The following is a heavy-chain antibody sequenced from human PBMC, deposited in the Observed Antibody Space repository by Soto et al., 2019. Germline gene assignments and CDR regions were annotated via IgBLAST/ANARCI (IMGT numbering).Heavy chain of an antibody. D-gene: IGHD2-21*01. CDR3: ARGGEPIDY. V-gene: IGHV1-3*01. CDR2: INAGNGNT. CDR1: GYTFTSYA. J-gene: IGHJ4*02. Sequence: ASVKVSCKASGYTFTSYAMHWVRQAPGQRLEWMGWINAGNGNTKHSQKFQGRVTITRDTSASTAYTELSSLRPEDTAVYYCARGGEPIDYWGQGTLVTVSS.